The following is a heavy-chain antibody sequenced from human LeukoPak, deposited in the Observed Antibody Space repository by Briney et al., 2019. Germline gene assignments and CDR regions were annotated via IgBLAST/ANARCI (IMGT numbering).Heavy chain of an antibody. CDR1: GFSFSSYA. Sequence: GGSLRLSCAASGFSFSSYAMSWVRQAPGKGLEWVSVISGRGSSTDYADSVKGRFTISRDNSKNTLFLQMNSLRAEDTAVYYCAKEVGYSYGHMAPPTLDYWGQGTLVTVSS. J-gene: IGHJ4*02. CDR3: AKEVGYSYGHMAPPTLDY. CDR2: ISGRGSST. D-gene: IGHD5-18*01. V-gene: IGHV3-23*01.